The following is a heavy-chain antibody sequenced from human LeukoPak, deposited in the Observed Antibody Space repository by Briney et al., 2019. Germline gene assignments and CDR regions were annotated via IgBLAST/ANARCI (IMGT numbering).Heavy chain of an antibody. Sequence: GGSLRLSCAASGFTFSSYWMHWVRQAPGKGLVWVSRVNSDGSGTTYADSVKGRFTISRDNAKNTLYLQMSSLRAEDTAVYYCAREEEYSSSLRYFQHWGQGTLVTVSS. J-gene: IGHJ1*01. V-gene: IGHV3-74*01. CDR3: AREEEYSSSLRYFQH. CDR1: GFTFSSYW. D-gene: IGHD6-13*01. CDR2: VNSDGSGT.